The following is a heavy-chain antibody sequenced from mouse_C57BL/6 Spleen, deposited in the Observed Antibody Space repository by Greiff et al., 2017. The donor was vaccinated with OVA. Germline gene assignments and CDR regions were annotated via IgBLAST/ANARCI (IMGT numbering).Heavy chain of an antibody. V-gene: IGHV1-18*01. D-gene: IGHD1-1*01. J-gene: IGHJ2*01. Sequence: VQLQQSGPELVKPGASVKLPCKASGYTFTDYYMDWVKQSPGQSLEWIGEINPNNGGTIYNQKFKGKATLTVDKSSSTAYMELRSLTSEDTAVYYCARSTAVVARSVDYWGQGTTLTVSS. CDR2: INPNNGGT. CDR1: GYTFTDYY. CDR3: ARSTAVVARSVDY.